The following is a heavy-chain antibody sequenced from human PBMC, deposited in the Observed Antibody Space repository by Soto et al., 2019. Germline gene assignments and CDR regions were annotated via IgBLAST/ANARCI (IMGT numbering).Heavy chain of an antibody. Sequence: SETLSLTCSVSGGSISSSSYFWGWIRQPPGKGLEWIGEINHSGSTNYNPSLKSRVTISVDTSKNQFSLKLSSVTAADTAVYYCARDSGGGADYWGQGTLVTVSS. D-gene: IGHD2-21*01. CDR1: GGSISSSSYF. J-gene: IGHJ4*02. CDR3: ARDSGGGADY. V-gene: IGHV4-39*07. CDR2: INHSGST.